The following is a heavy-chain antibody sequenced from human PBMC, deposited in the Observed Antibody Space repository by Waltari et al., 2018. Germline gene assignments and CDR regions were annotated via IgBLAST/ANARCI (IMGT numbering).Heavy chain of an antibody. J-gene: IGHJ4*02. Sequence: EVQLLESGGGVVQPGGSLRLSCAASGFIFSNYAISWVRPAPGKGLECVSSSRGGGDYTDYADSVKGRFTISRDNSKNTLYLQMNSLTADDTAVYFCAKRRWYQLLRATFDYWGQGTLVTVSS. CDR3: AKRRWYQLLRATFDY. V-gene: IGHV3-23*01. CDR2: SRGGGDYT. CDR1: GFIFSNYA. D-gene: IGHD2-2*01.